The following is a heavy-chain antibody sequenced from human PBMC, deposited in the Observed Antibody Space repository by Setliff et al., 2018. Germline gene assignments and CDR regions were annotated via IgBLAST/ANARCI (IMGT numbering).Heavy chain of an antibody. J-gene: IGHJ4*02. Sequence: GASVKVSCKASGYNFAESIVSWVRQAPGQGLEWMGWISAYNGHTYSAQKFQARVTLTTDTSTNMAYMELRGLRSDDTAIYYCLRLVRYCTTIACHRTLGEEVWGQGTLVNVSS. CDR1: GYNFAESI. V-gene: IGHV1-18*01. D-gene: IGHD2-8*01. CDR2: ISAYNGHT. CDR3: LRLVRYCTTIACHRTLGEEV.